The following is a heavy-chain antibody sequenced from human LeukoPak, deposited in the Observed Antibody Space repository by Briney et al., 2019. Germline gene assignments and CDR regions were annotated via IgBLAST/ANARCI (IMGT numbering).Heavy chain of an antibody. V-gene: IGHV3-30*03. Sequence: GGSLRLSCALCRGTFRGEGMHSVRQAPSARREAGALISSYGNDKLYGDSVRGRFTISREDSKSTLYLQMNSLRAEDTAVYYCTTKVTRGNSGDDYDDWGQGTLVTVSS. J-gene: IGHJ4*02. CDR3: TTKVTRGNSGDDYDD. D-gene: IGHD5-12*01. CDR1: RGTFRGEG. CDR2: ISSYGNDK.